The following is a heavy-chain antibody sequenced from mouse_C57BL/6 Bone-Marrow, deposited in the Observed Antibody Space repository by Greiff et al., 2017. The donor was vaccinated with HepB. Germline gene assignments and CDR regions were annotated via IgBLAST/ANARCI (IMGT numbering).Heavy chain of an antibody. J-gene: IGHJ3*01. D-gene: IGHD1-1*01. CDR1: GFSLTSYG. CDR2: IWSGGST. CDR3: AYGSSYLAWFAY. V-gene: IGHV2-2*01. Sequence: VKLQESGPGLVQPSQSLSITCTVSGFSLTSYGVHWVRQSPGKGLEWLGVIWSGGSTDYNAAFISRLSISKDNSKSQVFFKMHRLQADDTSIFYCAYGSSYLAWFAYWGQGTLVTVSA.